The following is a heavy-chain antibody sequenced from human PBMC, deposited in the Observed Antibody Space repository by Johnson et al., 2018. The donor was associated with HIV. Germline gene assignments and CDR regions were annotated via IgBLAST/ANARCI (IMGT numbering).Heavy chain of an antibody. V-gene: IGHV3-30*04. D-gene: IGHD7-27*01. Sequence: QVQLVESGGGVVQPGRSLRLSCAASGFTFTTYAMHWVRQAPGKGLEWVAVISYDGSNKYYADSVKGRFTISRDNSKNTLYLQMNSLRTWDTAVYYCACSWGNAFDIWGQGTMVTVSS. CDR2: ISYDGSNK. CDR1: GFTFTTYA. J-gene: IGHJ3*02. CDR3: ACSWGNAFDI.